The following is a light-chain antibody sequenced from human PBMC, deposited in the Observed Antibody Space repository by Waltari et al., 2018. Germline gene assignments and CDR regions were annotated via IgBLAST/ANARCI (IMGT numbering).Light chain of an antibody. CDR3: LQHNTYPFT. CDR1: KDIRND. CDR2: TAS. Sequence: DIKMTQSPSSLSASVGDRVTITFRASKDIRNDLHWYQYKPGKAPKRLIYTASSLQGGVPSRFSGSGSGTEFTLTISSLQPEDFATYYCLQHNTYPFTFGGGTKVEIK. V-gene: IGKV1-17*01. J-gene: IGKJ4*01.